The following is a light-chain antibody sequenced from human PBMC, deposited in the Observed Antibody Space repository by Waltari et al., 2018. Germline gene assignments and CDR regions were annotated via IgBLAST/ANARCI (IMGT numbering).Light chain of an antibody. CDR3: QQRSNWPPGRT. CDR1: QSLDNY. Sequence: EIVLTQSPATLSLSPGERPTLSCRANQSLDNYLAWYQQKPGLTPRLLIFDASNRATGVPVRFSGSGSGTDFTLTINSLEPEDFAVYYCQQRSNWPPGRTFGGGTKVEVK. J-gene: IGKJ4*01. CDR2: DAS. V-gene: IGKV3-11*01.